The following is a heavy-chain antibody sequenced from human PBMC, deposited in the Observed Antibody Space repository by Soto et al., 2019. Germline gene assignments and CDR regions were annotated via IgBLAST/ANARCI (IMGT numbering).Heavy chain of an antibody. CDR2: IVVGSGNT. CDR3: AAFDPGPMGFDP. CDR1: GFTFSSSA. Sequence: ASVKVSCKASGFTFSSSAVQWVRQARGQRLEWIGKIVVGSGNTNYAQKFQERVTITSDMSTSTAYMELSSLRSEDTAFYYCAAFDPGPMGFDPWGQGTLVTVSS. V-gene: IGHV1-58*01. D-gene: IGHD3-9*01. J-gene: IGHJ5*02.